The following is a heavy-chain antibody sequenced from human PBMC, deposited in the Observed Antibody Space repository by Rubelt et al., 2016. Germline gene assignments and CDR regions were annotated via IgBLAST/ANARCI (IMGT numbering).Heavy chain of an antibody. V-gene: IGHV4-34*01. CDR1: GGSFSGHH. D-gene: IGHD5-12*01. Sequence: QVHLPQWGAGLLKPSETLSLTCAVYGGSFSGHHWSWIRQPPGKGLEWIGSVPYSGSSHYDPALKSRVTISLDTSKNQFSLNLGSVTAADTAVYYCGRLGRGSSDYDFDYWGQGTQVTVSS. CDR2: VPYSGSS. J-gene: IGHJ4*02. CDR3: GRLGRGSSDYDFDY.